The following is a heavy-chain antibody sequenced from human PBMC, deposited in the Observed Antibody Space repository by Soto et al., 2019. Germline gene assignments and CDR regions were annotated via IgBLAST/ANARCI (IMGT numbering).Heavy chain of an antibody. CDR3: ARDDSYGWSGESLDV. Sequence: LSRTCAVVGNSLRGQSWNWIRQSPGKGLEWKGELDQSGGTNYNPSLKSRAIISDDTSKNQFSLTLTSVTAADTAVYYCARDDSYGWSGESLDVWGQGTTVTVSS. V-gene: IGHV4-34*01. J-gene: IGHJ6*02. CDR1: GNSLRGQS. CDR2: LDQSGGT. D-gene: IGHD6-19*01.